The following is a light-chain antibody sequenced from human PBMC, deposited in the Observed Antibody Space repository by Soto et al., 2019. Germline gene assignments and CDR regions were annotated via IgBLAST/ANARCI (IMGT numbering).Light chain of an antibody. CDR3: QKYSSVPV. V-gene: IGKV1-27*01. CDR1: QDISNF. CDR2: AAS. Sequence: DIQMTQSPASLSASVGDRVTITCRASQDISNFVAWYQQKPGKAPKVLIYAASTLQSGVPSRFSGSGSGTAFTITINSLQPEVAATYSCQKYSSVPVFGPGTKVEIK. J-gene: IGKJ3*01.